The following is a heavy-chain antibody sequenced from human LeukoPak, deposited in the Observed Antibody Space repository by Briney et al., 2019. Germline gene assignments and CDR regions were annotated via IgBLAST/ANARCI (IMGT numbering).Heavy chain of an antibody. CDR3: ARGVTMVRGVISNNYYYYYGMDV. Sequence: SVKLSCKASGGTFSSYAISWVRQAPGQGLEWMGGIIPSFGTANYAQKFQGRVTITADESTSTAYMELSSLRSEDTAVYYCARGVTMVRGVISNNYYYYYGMDVWGKGTTVTVSS. V-gene: IGHV1-69*13. CDR1: GGTFSSYA. CDR2: IIPSFGTA. D-gene: IGHD3-10*01. J-gene: IGHJ6*04.